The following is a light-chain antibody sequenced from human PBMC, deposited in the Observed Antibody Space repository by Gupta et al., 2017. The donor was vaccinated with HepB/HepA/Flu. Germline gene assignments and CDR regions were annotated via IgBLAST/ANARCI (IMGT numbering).Light chain of an antibody. V-gene: IGKV3-11*01. J-gene: IGKJ3*01. CDR1: QSVSSY. CDR2: DAS. CDR3: QQCSKWFLT. Sequence: IVLTQSPATLSLSPVERATLSCMASQSVSSYLAWYQQKPGQVPRLLIYDASNWATGLPARFSDSGSGTEFTLTISSLEPEDFAVYYCQQCSKWFLTFGDGTKVDIK.